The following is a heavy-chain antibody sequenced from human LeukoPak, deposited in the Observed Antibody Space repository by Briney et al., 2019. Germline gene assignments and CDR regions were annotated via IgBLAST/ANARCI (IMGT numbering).Heavy chain of an antibody. V-gene: IGHV4-39*07. CDR3: ARDVGPPSNWFDP. D-gene: IGHD3-16*01. CDR2: IYYSGST. J-gene: IGHJ5*02. CDR1: GGSISSSSYY. Sequence: PSETLSLTCTVSGGSISSSSYYWGWIRQPPGKGLEWIGSIYYSGSTYYNPSLKSRVTISVDTSKNQFSLKLSSVTAADTAVYYCARDVGPPSNWFDPWGQGTLVTVSS.